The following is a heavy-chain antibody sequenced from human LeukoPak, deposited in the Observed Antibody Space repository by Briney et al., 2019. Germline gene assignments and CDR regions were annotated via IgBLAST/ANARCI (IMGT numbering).Heavy chain of an antibody. CDR1: GGSFSGYY. V-gene: IGHV4-34*01. J-gene: IGHJ5*02. CDR2: INHSGST. Sequence: PSETLSLTCAVYGGSFSGYYWSWIRQPPGKGLEWIGEINHSGSTNYNPSLKSRVTISVDTSKNQFSLKLSSVTAADTAVYYCARADPADGFDPWGQGTLVTVSS. CDR3: ARADPADGFDP.